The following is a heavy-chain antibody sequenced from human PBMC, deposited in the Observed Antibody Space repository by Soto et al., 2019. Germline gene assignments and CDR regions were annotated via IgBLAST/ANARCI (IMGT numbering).Heavy chain of an antibody. CDR3: ARDVLGGRYSMDV. Sequence: EVQLVESGGGLVQPGGSLRLSCAASGFTFSSYAMHWVRQAPGKGLEYVSAISSNGGSTYYANSVKGSFTISRDNSKNTLYLQMGSLRAEDMAVYYCARDVLGGRYSMDVWGQGTTVTVSS. D-gene: IGHD1-26*01. CDR2: ISSNGGST. CDR1: GFTFSSYA. V-gene: IGHV3-64*01. J-gene: IGHJ6*03.